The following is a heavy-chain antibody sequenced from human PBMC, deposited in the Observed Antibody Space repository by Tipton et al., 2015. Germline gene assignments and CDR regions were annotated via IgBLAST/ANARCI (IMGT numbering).Heavy chain of an antibody. J-gene: IGHJ4*02. V-gene: IGHV4-59*12. CDR2: ISYSGTT. D-gene: IGHD3-16*01. CDR1: GGSFSDYY. Sequence: TLSLTCTVSGGSFSDYYWSWIRQSPGKGLEWIGYISYSGTTNYNPSLNSRVTISVDTSKNQFFLRMTPVTAADTAVYYCARIRGRYVLDHWGQGTLVTVSS. CDR3: ARIRGRYVLDH.